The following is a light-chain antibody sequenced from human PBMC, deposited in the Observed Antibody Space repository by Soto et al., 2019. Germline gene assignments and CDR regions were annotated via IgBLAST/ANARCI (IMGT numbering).Light chain of an antibody. Sequence: QSVLTQPPSTSGTPGQRVTISCSGSSSNIGSNTVNWYQQLPGTAPKLLIYRNNQRPSGVPDRFSGSKSGTSASLAISGLQSEDEADYHCPAWDGSLMGYVFATGTKVTV. V-gene: IGLV1-44*01. CDR3: PAWDGSLMGYV. CDR2: RNN. CDR1: SSNIGSNT. J-gene: IGLJ1*01.